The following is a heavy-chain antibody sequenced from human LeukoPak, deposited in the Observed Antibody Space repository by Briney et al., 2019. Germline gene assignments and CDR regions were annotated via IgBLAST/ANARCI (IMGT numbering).Heavy chain of an antibody. J-gene: IGHJ4*02. D-gene: IGHD3-22*01. Sequence: RSGGSLRLSCAASGFTFSGYSINWVRQAPGKGLEWVSSISSSSSYIYYADSVKGRFTISRDNAKNSLYLQMNSLRAEDTAVYYCASKAPYYDSSGYPLGISGPVYWGQGTLVTVSS. V-gene: IGHV3-21*01. CDR1: GFTFSGYS. CDR2: ISSSSSYI. CDR3: ASKAPYYDSSGYPLGISGPVY.